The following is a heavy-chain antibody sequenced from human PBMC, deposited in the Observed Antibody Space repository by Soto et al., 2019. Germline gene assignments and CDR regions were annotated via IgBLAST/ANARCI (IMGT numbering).Heavy chain of an antibody. CDR2: ISGSGGST. V-gene: IGHV3-23*01. CDR3: AKGLSGNCYRWFDP. CDR1: GITFSSYA. J-gene: IGHJ5*02. Sequence: GGSLRLSCAASGITFSSYAMSWVRQAPGKGLEWVSAISGSGGSTYYADSVKGRFTISRDNSKSTLYLQMNSLRAEDTAVYYCAKGLSGNCYRWFDPWGQGTLVTVSS. D-gene: IGHD1-26*01.